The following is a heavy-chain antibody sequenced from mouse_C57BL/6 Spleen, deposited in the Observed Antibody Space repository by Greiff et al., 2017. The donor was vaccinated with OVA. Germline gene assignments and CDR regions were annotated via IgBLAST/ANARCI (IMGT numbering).Heavy chain of an antibody. CDR3: ASNYEDAMDY. J-gene: IGHJ4*01. D-gene: IGHD2-1*01. CDR2: INPNNGGT. CDR1: GYTFTDYN. Sequence: EVQVVESGPELVKPGASVKMSCKASGYTFTDYNMHWVKQSHGKSLEWIGYINPNNGGTSYNQKFKGKATLTVNKSSSTAYMELRSLTSEDSAVYYCASNYEDAMDYWGQGTSVTVSS. V-gene: IGHV1-22*01.